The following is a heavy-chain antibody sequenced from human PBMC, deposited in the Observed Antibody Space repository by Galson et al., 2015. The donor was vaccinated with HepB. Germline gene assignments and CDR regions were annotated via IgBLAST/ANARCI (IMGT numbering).Heavy chain of an antibody. Sequence: SLRLSCAASGFTFSEYNMNWVRQAPGKGLEWVSSISSSSSKTHYADSVKGRFTISRDNAKNTLYLQMNSLRAEDTAVYYCAKRSSSWYTGRYFDPWGQGTLVTVSS. CDR3: AKRSSSWYTGRYFDP. D-gene: IGHD6-13*01. CDR1: GFTFSEYN. V-gene: IGHV3-21*04. J-gene: IGHJ4*02. CDR2: ISSSSSKT.